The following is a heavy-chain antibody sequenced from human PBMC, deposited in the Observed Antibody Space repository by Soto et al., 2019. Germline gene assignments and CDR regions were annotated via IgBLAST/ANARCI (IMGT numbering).Heavy chain of an antibody. Sequence: SVKVSCKASGGTFSSYAISWVRQAPGQGLEWMGGIIPIFGTANYAQKFQGRVTMTADESTSTAYMELSSLRSDDTAVYYCATGYSSGWSNFDYWGQGTLVTVSS. CDR1: GGTFSSYA. CDR3: ATGYSSGWSNFDY. CDR2: IIPIFGTA. J-gene: IGHJ4*02. V-gene: IGHV1-69*13. D-gene: IGHD6-19*01.